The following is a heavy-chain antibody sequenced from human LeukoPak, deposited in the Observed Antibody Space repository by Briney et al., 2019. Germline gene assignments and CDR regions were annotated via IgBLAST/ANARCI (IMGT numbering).Heavy chain of an antibody. D-gene: IGHD7-27*01. V-gene: IGHV3-23*01. CDR2: IGGSNGIT. Sequence: GGSLRLSCAASRFTFNSYAMSWVRQAPGKGLEWVSVIGGSNGITFYVGSVKGRFIISRDNSKDTLYLQMNSLRAEDTAVYYCAKDRLSKWGLDAFDIWGQGTMVTVSS. J-gene: IGHJ3*02. CDR1: RFTFNSYA. CDR3: AKDRLSKWGLDAFDI.